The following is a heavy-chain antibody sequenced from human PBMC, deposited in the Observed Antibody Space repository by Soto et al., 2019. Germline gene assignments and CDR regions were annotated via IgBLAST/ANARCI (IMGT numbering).Heavy chain of an antibody. J-gene: IGHJ6*02. CDR2: ITGTGGNT. Sequence: EVQLLESGGGLVQPGGSLRLSCEASGFPLSTYDMTWVRQAPGKGREWVSAITGTGGNTYYVDSVKGRFTSSRDNSKNMLYLQVNSLRVEDTAVYYCARIRGYWYGLDVWGQGTTVTGSS. V-gene: IGHV3-23*01. CDR3: ARIRGYWYGLDV. CDR1: GFPLSTYD.